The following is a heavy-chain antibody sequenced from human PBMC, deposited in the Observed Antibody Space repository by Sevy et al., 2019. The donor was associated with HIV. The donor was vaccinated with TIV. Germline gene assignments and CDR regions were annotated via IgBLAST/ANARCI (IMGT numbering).Heavy chain of an antibody. CDR2: ITRNSYEAYGGTT. D-gene: IGHD5-12*01. V-gene: IGHV3-49*03. Sequence: GGSLRLSCTTSEFTFDDYAMSWFRQAPGKGLEWVAFITRNSYEAYGGTTDYGASVKGRFIISRDDSKSIAYLQMNSLKTEDTAVYYCTRGLATADTPEYYFDYWGQGTLVTVSS. J-gene: IGHJ4*02. CDR1: EFTFDDYA. CDR3: TRGLATADTPEYYFDY.